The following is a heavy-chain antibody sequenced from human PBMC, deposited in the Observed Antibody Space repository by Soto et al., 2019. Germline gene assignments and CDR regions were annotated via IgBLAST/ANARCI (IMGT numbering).Heavy chain of an antibody. CDR2: IIPIFGTA. CDR1: GGTFSSYA. V-gene: IGHV1-69*12. Sequence: QVQLVQSGAEVKKPGSSVKVSCKASGGTFSSYAISWVRQAPGQGLEWMGGIIPIFGTANYAQKFQGRVTITEDESTSKSYMELSSLRSEDTAVYYRARPTSSSSDYYYYGMDVWGQGTTVTVSS. D-gene: IGHD6-6*01. J-gene: IGHJ6*02. CDR3: ARPTSSSSDYYYYGMDV.